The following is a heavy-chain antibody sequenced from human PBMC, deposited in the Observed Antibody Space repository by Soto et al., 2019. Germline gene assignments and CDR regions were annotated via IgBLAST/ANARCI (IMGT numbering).Heavy chain of an antibody. CDR1: GYTFHVFG. CDR3: AITRRLYLNDDRGDYGASMEDY. Sequence: QGQLVQSGAEVKKPGASVKVLCKASGYTFHVFGYTWVRPAPGQGLAWGGWISAYDGNTAYGKNLQCIVSLSTDQTTSSAYMGLRSLTSDDTAVYFCAITRRLYLNDDRGDYGASMEDYWCQGTLLSVSS. V-gene: IGHV1-18*01. D-gene: IGHD4-17*01. CDR2: ISAYDGNT. J-gene: IGHJ4*02.